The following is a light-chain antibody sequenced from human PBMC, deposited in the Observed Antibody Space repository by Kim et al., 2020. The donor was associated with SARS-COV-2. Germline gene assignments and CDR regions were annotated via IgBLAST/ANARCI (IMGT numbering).Light chain of an antibody. CDR3: QQYGSSPRT. CDR1: QSVTSSY. Sequence: EIVLTQSPDTLSLSPGERATLSCRASQSVTSSYLAWYQQKPGRAPRLLIYGASSRATGIADRFSGSGSGTDFTLTISRLEPEDSAVYYCQQYGSSPRTFGQGTRLEIK. V-gene: IGKV3-20*01. CDR2: GAS. J-gene: IGKJ5*01.